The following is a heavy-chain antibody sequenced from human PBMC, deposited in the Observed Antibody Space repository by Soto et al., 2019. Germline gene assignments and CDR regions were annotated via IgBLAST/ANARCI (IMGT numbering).Heavy chain of an antibody. CDR2: IYHSGST. CDR3: AREATQWELKGYFDY. CDR1: GGSISSSNC. J-gene: IGHJ4*02. D-gene: IGHD1-26*01. V-gene: IGHV4-4*02. Sequence: SETLSLTCAVSGGSISSSNCWSWVRQPPGKGLEWIGEIYHSGSTNYNPSLKSRVTISVDKSKNQFSLKLSSVTAADTAVYYCAREATQWELKGYFDYWGQGTLVTVSS.